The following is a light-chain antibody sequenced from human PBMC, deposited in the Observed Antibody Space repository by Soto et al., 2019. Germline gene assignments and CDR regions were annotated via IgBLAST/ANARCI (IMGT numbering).Light chain of an antibody. Sequence: QSVLTQPPSVSGAPGQRLTIACTGSSSNIGAGYAVHWHQHLPGRAPKLLVYGDNNRPSGVPYRFSGSESGTSAYLTITGLQAEDEAHYYCQSSDTRLRAGVFGGGTKLTVL. V-gene: IGLV1-40*01. CDR1: SSNIGAGYA. CDR2: GDN. CDR3: QSSDTRLRAGV. J-gene: IGLJ3*02.